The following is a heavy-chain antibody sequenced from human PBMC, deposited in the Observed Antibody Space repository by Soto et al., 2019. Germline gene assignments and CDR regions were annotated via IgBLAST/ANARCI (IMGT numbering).Heavy chain of an antibody. CDR2: IYNIGST. J-gene: IGHJ4*02. Sequence: LETLSHTRTVSGSTSIGYYWSWLRQPTGKGLEWIGYIYNIGSTNYNPSLRSRVTMSIDTSQEQFSLNLSSVTATATADNYFARHVNSPLDGTGFDSWGRGTLVTVPQ. V-gene: IGHV4-59*08. D-gene: IGHD6-19*01. CDR3: ARHVNSPLDGTGFDS. CDR1: GSTSIGYY.